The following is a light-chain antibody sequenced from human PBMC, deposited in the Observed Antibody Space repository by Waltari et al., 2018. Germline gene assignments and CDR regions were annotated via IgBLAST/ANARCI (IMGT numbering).Light chain of an antibody. CDR1: NSNIGNNF. J-gene: IGLJ3*02. Sequence: QSVLTQPPSAPGTPGQRVTIACSGSNSNIGNNFVSLYQQLAGTAPKLLVYRDEQRPSGVPDRFSGSKSGTSASLAITGLRSDDEADYYCAAWDDSLSGQVLFGGGTKLTVL. CDR3: AAWDDSLSGQVL. V-gene: IGLV1-47*01. CDR2: RDE.